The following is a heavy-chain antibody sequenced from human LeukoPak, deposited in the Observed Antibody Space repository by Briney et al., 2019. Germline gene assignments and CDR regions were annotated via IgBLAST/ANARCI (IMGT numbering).Heavy chain of an antibody. CDR1: GGTFSSYA. CDR2: IIPIFGIA. CDR3: ARDQEMAQGGY. D-gene: IGHD5-24*01. V-gene: IGHV1-69*04. Sequence: AASVMVSCKASGGTFSSYAISWVRQAPGQGLEWMGRIIPIFGIANYAQKFQGRVTITADKSTSTAYMELSSLRSEDTAVYYCARDQEMAQGGYWGQGTLVTVSS. J-gene: IGHJ4*02.